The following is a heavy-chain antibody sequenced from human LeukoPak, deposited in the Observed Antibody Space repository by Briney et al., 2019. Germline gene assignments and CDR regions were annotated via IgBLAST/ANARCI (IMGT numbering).Heavy chain of an antibody. D-gene: IGHD3-16*01. CDR2: IYYSGGT. J-gene: IGHJ4*02. CDR1: GGSISSGGYY. CDR3: ARGHGDYFDY. V-gene: IGHV4-31*03. Sequence: SETLSLTCTVSGGSISSGGYYWSWIRQHPGKGLEWIGYIYYSGGTYYNPSLKSRVTISVDTSKNQFSLKLSSVTAADTAVYYCARGHGDYFDYWGQGTLVTVSS.